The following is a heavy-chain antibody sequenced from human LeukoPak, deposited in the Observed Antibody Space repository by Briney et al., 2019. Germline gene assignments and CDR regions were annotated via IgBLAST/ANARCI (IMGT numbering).Heavy chain of an antibody. Sequence: SETLSLTCTVSGGSISSSSYYWDWIRQPPGKGLEWIGSIYYSGSTYYNPSLKSRATISVDTSKNQFSLKLSSVTAADTAVYYCARGRRRSQLGWFDPWGQGTLVTVSS. CDR1: GGSISSSSYY. D-gene: IGHD2-2*01. J-gene: IGHJ5*02. CDR2: IYYSGST. V-gene: IGHV4-39*07. CDR3: ARGRRRSQLGWFDP.